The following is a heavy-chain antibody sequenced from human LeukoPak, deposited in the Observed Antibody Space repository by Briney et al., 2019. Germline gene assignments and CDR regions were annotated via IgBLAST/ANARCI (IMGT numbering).Heavy chain of an antibody. Sequence: PGGSLRLSCAASGFAFSNYGINCVRQAPGKGLEWVSGITGSGVTTYYADSVKGRFTISRDNSKNTVYLQMNSLRAEDTAVYYCAELGITMIGGVWGKGTTVTISS. D-gene: IGHD3-10*02. J-gene: IGHJ6*04. CDR2: ITGSGVTT. CDR3: AELGITMIGGV. V-gene: IGHV3-23*01. CDR1: GFAFSNYG.